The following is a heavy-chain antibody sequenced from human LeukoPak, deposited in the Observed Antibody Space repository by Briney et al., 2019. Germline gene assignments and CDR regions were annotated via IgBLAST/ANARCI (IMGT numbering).Heavy chain of an antibody. J-gene: IGHJ6*03. CDR3: ARVNSGITEWEWGWDYYYYMDV. CDR1: GFTFSNAW. D-gene: IGHD1-14*01. V-gene: IGHV3-48*01. CDR2: ISSSSSTI. Sequence: PGGSLRLSCAASGFTFSNAWMNWVRQAPGKGLEWVSYISSSSSTIYYADSVKGRFTISRDNAKNSLYLQMNSLRAEDTAVYYCARVNSGITEWEWGWDYYYYMDVWGKGTTVTVSS.